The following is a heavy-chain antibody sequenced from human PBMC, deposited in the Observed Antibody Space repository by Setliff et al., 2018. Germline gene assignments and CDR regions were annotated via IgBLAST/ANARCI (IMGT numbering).Heavy chain of an antibody. J-gene: IGHJ4*02. Sequence: GESLTISCQTSGYSFISYWIGWVRQMPGKGLEWIGIIDPGDSETKYSPSFQDQISISADKSINTAYLHWSSLKASDTAIYYCARRDNYYDSTGYSYYFDDWGQGTLVTVSS. CDR1: GYSFISYW. CDR3: ARRDNYYDSTGYSYYFDD. V-gene: IGHV5-51*01. D-gene: IGHD3-22*01. CDR2: IDPGDSET.